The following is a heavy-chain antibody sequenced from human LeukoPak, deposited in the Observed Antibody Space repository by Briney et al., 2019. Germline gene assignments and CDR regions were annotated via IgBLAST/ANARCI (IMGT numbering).Heavy chain of an antibody. CDR3: ARIHNYSNYPNYFDY. CDR1: GGSISSGDYY. V-gene: IGHV4-30-4*01. J-gene: IGHJ4*02. Sequence: SETLSLTCTVSGGSISSGDYYWSWHRQPPGTGLEWIGYIYYSGSTYYNPSLKSRVTISVDTSKNQFSLKLSSVTAADTAVYYCARIHNYSNYPNYFDYWGQGTLVTVSS. D-gene: IGHD4-11*01. CDR2: IYYSGST.